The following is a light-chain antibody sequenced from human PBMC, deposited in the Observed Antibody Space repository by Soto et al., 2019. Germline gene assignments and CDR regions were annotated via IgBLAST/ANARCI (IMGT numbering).Light chain of an antibody. CDR2: DAS. J-gene: IGKJ4*01. Sequence: EILLTQSPATLSLFPGERATLSCRASDHTSTYIAWYQHKSGQAPRLLIYDASNRATGVPARFSSSGSGTDFTLTISSLEPGDSAVYYCQQRADLRVTFGGGTKVEIK. V-gene: IGKV3-11*01. CDR1: DHTSTY. CDR3: QQRADLRVT.